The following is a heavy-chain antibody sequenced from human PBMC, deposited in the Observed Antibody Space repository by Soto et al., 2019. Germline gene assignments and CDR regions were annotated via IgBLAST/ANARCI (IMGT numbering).Heavy chain of an antibody. V-gene: IGHV3-23*01. CDR2: FRTGGDDGTT. J-gene: IGHJ4*02. Sequence: SLRLSCAGSGFTLSDHYIDWVRQAPGKGLEWVSGFRTGGDDGTTYYADSVKGRFTISRDNSKNTLFLQMNSLRAEDTAIYYCAKKVNSGPGSQYFDYWGQGTLVTVSS. CDR3: AKKVNSGPGSQYFDY. CDR1: GFTLSDHY. D-gene: IGHD3-10*01.